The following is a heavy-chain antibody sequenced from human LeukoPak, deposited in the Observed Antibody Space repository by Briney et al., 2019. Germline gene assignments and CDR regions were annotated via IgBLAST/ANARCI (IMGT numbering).Heavy chain of an antibody. Sequence: SETLSLTCTVSGGSISSYYWSWIRQPPGKGLEWIGYIYYSGSTNYNPSLKSRVTISVDTSKNQFSLKLSSVTAADTAVYYCVRAGYDILTGYYYFDYWGQGTLVTVSS. J-gene: IGHJ4*02. D-gene: IGHD3-9*01. CDR1: GGSISSYY. V-gene: IGHV4-59*08. CDR2: IYYSGST. CDR3: VRAGYDILTGYYYFDY.